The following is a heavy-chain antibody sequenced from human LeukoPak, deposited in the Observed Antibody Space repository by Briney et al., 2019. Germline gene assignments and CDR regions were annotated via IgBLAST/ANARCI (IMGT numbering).Heavy chain of an antibody. CDR2: INHSGNT. CDR1: GGSFSGYY. D-gene: IGHD6-13*01. J-gene: IGHJ6*04. CDR3: ARGHTAAAVWGRTDV. Sequence: SETLSLTCAVYGGSFSGYYWSWIRQPPGKGLEWIGEINHSGNTNYNPSLKSRITISVDTSKNQFSLKLSSVTAADTAVYYCARGHTAAAVWGRTDVWGKGTTVTVSS. V-gene: IGHV4-34*01.